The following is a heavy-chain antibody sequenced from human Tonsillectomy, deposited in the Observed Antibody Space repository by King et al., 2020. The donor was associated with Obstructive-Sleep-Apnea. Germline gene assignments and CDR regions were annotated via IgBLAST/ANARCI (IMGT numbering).Heavy chain of an antibody. D-gene: IGHD3-10*01. CDR1: GYTFTSYG. Sequence: VQLVESGAEMKKPGASVTVSCTASGYTFTSYGITWVRQAPGQGLEWMGWISAYNGNTNYAQKLQGRVTMTTDTSTSTAYMEVKSLRSDDTAIYYCATSSAYDSGTYYSHWGQGTLVTVSS. CDR3: ATSSAYDSGTYYSH. V-gene: IGHV1-18*01. CDR2: ISAYNGNT. J-gene: IGHJ4*02.